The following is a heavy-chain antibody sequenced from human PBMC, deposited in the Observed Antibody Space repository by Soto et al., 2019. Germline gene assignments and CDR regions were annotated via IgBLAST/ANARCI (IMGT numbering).Heavy chain of an antibody. CDR3: AHSSGHHYYFDS. CDR1: GLTVSRNY. CDR2: LYSGGSS. J-gene: IGHJ4*02. Sequence: EQLVESGGGLSQPGGSLRISCAFSGLTVSRNYMSWVRQAPGKGLDWGSVLYSGGSSSYAESVKGRFTISRDSSKNILFLQMNSLRTEDTAIYYCAHSSGHHYYFDSLGQGTLVTVSS. V-gene: IGHV3-53*01. D-gene: IGHD3-22*01.